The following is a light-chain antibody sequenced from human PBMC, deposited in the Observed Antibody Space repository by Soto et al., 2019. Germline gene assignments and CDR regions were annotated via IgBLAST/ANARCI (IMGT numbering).Light chain of an antibody. J-gene: IGKJ2*02. Sequence: EIVLPQSPATLSLSPGERATLSCRASQSVSSYLAWYQQKPGQAPRLLINDASNRATGIPARFSGGGSGTAFTLTTTSLEPSEFAADYCPQRSNWPRTFGQGTKLEIK. V-gene: IGKV3-11*01. CDR1: QSVSSY. CDR3: PQRSNWPRT. CDR2: DAS.